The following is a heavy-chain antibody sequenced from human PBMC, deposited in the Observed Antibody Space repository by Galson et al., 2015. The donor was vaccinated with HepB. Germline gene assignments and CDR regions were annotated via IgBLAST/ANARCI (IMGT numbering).Heavy chain of an antibody. Sequence: SLRLSCAASGFTFSNAWMSWVRQAPGKGLEWVGRIKSKTDGGTTDYAAPVKGRFTISRDDSKNTLYLQMNSLKTEDTAVYYCTTGATYYDFWSGDNYYYGMDVWGQGTTVTVSS. D-gene: IGHD3-3*01. CDR3: TTGATYYDFWSGDNYYYGMDV. V-gene: IGHV3-15*01. CDR1: GFTFSNAW. CDR2: IKSKTDGGTT. J-gene: IGHJ6*02.